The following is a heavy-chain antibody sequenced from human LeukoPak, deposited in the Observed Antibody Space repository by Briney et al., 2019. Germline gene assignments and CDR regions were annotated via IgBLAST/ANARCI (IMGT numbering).Heavy chain of an antibody. J-gene: IGHJ4*02. CDR3: AREVFASVYCGGDCYTGFDY. D-gene: IGHD2-21*02. CDR2: INHSGST. Sequence: PSETLSLTCAVYGGSFSGYYWSWIRQPPGKGLEWIGEINHSGSTNYNPSLKSQVTISVDTSKNQFSLKLSSVTAADTAVYYCAREVFASVYCGGDCYTGFDYWGQGTLVTVSS. CDR1: GGSFSGYY. V-gene: IGHV4-34*01.